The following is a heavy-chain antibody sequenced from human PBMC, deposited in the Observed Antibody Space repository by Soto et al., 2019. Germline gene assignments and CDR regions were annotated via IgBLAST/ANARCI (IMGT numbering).Heavy chain of an antibody. CDR3: ARGTAMAGHHDDFDI. CDR1: GGSISSYY. D-gene: IGHD5-18*01. Sequence: PSETLSLTCTVSGGSISSYYWSWIRQPPGKGLEWIGYIYYSGSTNYNPSLKSRVTISVYTSKNQFSLKLSSVTAADTAVYYCARGTAMAGHHDDFDIWGQGTMVTVSS. V-gene: IGHV4-59*01. CDR2: IYYSGST. J-gene: IGHJ3*02.